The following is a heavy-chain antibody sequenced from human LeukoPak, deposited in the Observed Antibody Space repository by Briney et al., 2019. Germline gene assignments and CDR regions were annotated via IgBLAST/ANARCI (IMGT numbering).Heavy chain of an antibody. Sequence: GASVKVSCKASGYTFTSYGISWVRQAPGQGLEWMGWISAYNGNTNYAQKLQGRVTMTTDTSTSTAYMELRSLRSDDTAVYYCARAFGSSGWYSWPASDYWGQGTLVTVSS. CDR1: GYTFTSYG. J-gene: IGHJ4*02. V-gene: IGHV1-18*01. CDR3: ARAFGSSGWYSWPASDY. D-gene: IGHD6-19*01. CDR2: ISAYNGNT.